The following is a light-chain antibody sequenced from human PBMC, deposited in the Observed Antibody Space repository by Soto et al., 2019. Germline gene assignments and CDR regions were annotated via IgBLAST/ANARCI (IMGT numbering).Light chain of an antibody. V-gene: IGKV3-11*01. CDR3: QQRNNWPLS. Sequence: EIVLTQSPATLSLSPGERATLSCRATQSVSNYLAWYQQKPGQAPRLLIYDASNRATGVPARFSGSGSGTDFTLTISSLQPEDIAVYYCQQRNNWPLSFGQGTRLEIK. CDR1: QSVSNY. J-gene: IGKJ5*01. CDR2: DAS.